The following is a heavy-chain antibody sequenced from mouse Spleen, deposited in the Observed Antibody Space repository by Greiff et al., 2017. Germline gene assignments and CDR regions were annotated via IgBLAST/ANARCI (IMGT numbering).Heavy chain of an antibody. V-gene: IGHV1-52*01. CDR2: IYPSDSET. Sequence: QVQLQQPGAELVRPGSSVKLSCKASGYTFTSYWMHWVKQRPIQGLEWIGNIYPSDSETHYNQKFKDKATLTVDKSSSTAYMQLSSLTSEDSVVYYCAREGGTLDYWGQGTTLTVSS. J-gene: IGHJ2*01. D-gene: IGHD2-14*01. CDR3: AREGGTLDY. CDR1: GYTFTSYW.